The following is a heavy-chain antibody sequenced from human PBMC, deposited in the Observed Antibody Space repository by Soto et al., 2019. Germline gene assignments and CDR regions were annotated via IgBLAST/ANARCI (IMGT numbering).Heavy chain of an antibody. Sequence: GGSLRLSCAASGFTFSSYSMNWVHQAPGKGLEWVSSISSSSSYIYYADSVKGRFTISRDNAKNSLYLQMNSLRAEDTAVYYCARDSSTPYYDFWSGYPTNWFDPWGQGTLVTVSS. V-gene: IGHV3-21*01. J-gene: IGHJ5*02. D-gene: IGHD3-3*01. CDR2: ISSSSSYI. CDR3: ARDSSTPYYDFWSGYPTNWFDP. CDR1: GFTFSSYS.